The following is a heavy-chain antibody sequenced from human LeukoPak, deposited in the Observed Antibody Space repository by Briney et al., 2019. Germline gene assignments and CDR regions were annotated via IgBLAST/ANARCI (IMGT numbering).Heavy chain of an antibody. Sequence: PGRSLRLSCAASGFTFSSYGMHWVRQAPGKGLEWVAVISYDGSTKYYADSVKGRFTISRDNSKNTLYLQMNSLRAEDTAVYYCAKEFYGSGSYYNVGYYYYGMDVWGQGTTVTFSS. D-gene: IGHD3-10*01. CDR3: AKEFYGSGSYYNVGYYYYGMDV. CDR1: GFTFSSYG. J-gene: IGHJ6*02. CDR2: ISYDGSTK. V-gene: IGHV3-30*18.